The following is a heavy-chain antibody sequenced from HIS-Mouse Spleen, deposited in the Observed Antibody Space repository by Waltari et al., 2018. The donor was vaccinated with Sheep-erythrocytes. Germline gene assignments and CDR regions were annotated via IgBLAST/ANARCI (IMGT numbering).Heavy chain of an antibody. V-gene: IGHV5-51*03. CDR3: ARRTYYDFWSGYYTDAFDI. J-gene: IGHJ3*02. D-gene: IGHD3-3*01. Sequence: EVQLVQSGAEVNKPGESLKISCKGSGYSFTSSCTRWVRQRPGKGLEWMGIIYPGDSDTRYSPSFQGQVTISADKSISTAYLQWSSLKASDTAMYYCARRTYYDFWSGYYTDAFDIWGQGTMVTVSS. CDR2: IYPGDSDT. CDR1: GYSFTSSC.